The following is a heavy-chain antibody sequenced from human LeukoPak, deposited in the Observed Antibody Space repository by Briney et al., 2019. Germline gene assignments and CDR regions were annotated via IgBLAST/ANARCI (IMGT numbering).Heavy chain of an antibody. J-gene: IGHJ6*02. Sequence: GRSLRLSCAASGFTFIRSAMTWVRHTPGKGLEWVSTITGSGENTYYADSVKGRFTISRDNSKTTLYLQLNSLRADDTAVYYCAKRLVTLTYGVDVWGQGTTVTVSS. CDR1: GFTFIRSA. CDR2: ITGSGENT. V-gene: IGHV3-23*01. D-gene: IGHD4-23*01. CDR3: AKRLVTLTYGVDV.